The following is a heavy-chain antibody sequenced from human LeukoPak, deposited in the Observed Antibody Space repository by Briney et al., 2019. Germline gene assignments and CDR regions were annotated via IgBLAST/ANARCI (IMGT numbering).Heavy chain of an antibody. CDR2: ISNDGSHK. Sequence: GGSLRLSCAASGFTFSSYVIHWVRQAPGKGLEWVAVISNDGSHKFYADPVKGRFTISRDNSKSTLYLQVNSLRAEDTAVYYCARDRTNYGDYAPPIWGQGTLVTVSS. CDR1: GFTFSSYV. J-gene: IGHJ1*01. D-gene: IGHD4-17*01. V-gene: IGHV3-30*04. CDR3: ARDRTNYGDYAPPI.